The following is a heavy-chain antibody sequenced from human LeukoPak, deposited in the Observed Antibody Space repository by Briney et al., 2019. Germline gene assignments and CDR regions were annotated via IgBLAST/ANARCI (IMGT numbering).Heavy chain of an antibody. J-gene: IGHJ3*02. D-gene: IGHD6-19*01. CDR2: IYYSGSN. CDR3: ASGSGGYAFDI. CDR1: GGSIISYY. Sequence: PSGTLSLTCTVPGGSIISYYWSWIPQPPGKGREWIGYIYYSGSNNYNPSLKSRVTISVDTSKNQFSLKLSSVTAADTAVYYCASGSGGYAFDIWGQGTMVTVSS. V-gene: IGHV4-59*01.